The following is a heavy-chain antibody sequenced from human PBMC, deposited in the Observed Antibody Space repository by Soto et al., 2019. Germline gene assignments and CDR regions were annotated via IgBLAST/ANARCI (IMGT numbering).Heavy chain of an antibody. Sequence: QVQLVQSGAEVKKPGSSVKVSCKASAGTFSSYAISWVRQAPGQGLEWMGGIIPIFGTANYAQKFQGRVTVAADESTSTAYMELSSLRSEATAVYYCARVLSSTSGRWFDPWGQGTLFTVSS. D-gene: IGHD2-2*01. CDR3: ARVLSSTSGRWFDP. V-gene: IGHV1-69*01. J-gene: IGHJ5*02. CDR2: IIPIFGTA. CDR1: AGTFSSYA.